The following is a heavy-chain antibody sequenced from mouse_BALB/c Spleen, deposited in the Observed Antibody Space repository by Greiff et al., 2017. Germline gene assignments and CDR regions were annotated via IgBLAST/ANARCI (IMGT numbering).Heavy chain of an antibody. V-gene: IGHV3-6*02. CDR3: ASHYYGHFDY. Sequence: EVKLMESGPGLVKPSQSLSLTCSVTGYSITSGYYWNWIRQFPGNKLEWMGYISYDGSNNYNPSLKNRISITRDTSKNQFFLKLNSVTTEDTATYYCASHYYGHFDYWGQGTTLTVSS. D-gene: IGHD1-2*01. J-gene: IGHJ2*01. CDR2: ISYDGSN. CDR1: GYSITSGYY.